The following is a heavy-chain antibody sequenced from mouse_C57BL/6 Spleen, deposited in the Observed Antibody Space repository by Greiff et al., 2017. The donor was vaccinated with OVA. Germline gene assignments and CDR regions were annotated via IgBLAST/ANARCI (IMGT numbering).Heavy chain of an antibody. CDR1: GYAFSSYW. V-gene: IGHV1-80*01. CDR3: ARGRGSYYSNYEGMDY. Sequence: QVQLQQSGAELVKPGASVKISCKASGYAFSSYWMNWVKQRPGKGLEWIGQIYPGDGDTNYNGKFKGKATLTADKSSSTAYMQLSSLTSEDSAVYFCARGRGSYYSNYEGMDYWGQGTSVTVSS. CDR2: IYPGDGDT. D-gene: IGHD2-5*01. J-gene: IGHJ4*01.